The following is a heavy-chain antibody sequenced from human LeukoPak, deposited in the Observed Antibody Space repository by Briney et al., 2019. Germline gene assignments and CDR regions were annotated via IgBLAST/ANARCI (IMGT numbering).Heavy chain of an antibody. CDR1: GGTFSRFP. V-gene: IGHV1-69*05. CDR3: ARGGGSFPTPFDY. D-gene: IGHD1-26*01. CDR2: IIPIFGTA. J-gene: IGHJ4*02. Sequence: SVKVSCKASGGTFSRFPISWVRQAPGQGLEWMGGIIPIFGTANYAQKFQGRVTMTRNTSISTAYMELSSLRSDDTAVYYCARGGGSFPTPFDYWGQGTLVTVSS.